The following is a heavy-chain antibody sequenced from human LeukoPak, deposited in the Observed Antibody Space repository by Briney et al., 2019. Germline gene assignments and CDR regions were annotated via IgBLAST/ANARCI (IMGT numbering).Heavy chain of an antibody. D-gene: IGHD3-22*01. CDR1: GFTFSDYY. CDR3: ARDRSGGTYYYDSSGYSF. CDR2: ISGSGNTI. Sequence: GASLRLSCAASGFTFSDYYMSWIHQAPGNGLDWISCISGSGNTIYYADSAMGRFTISRDNAKNSLYLLMNSLTAEDTAVYYCARDRSGGTYYYDSSGYSFWGQGTLVTVSS. J-gene: IGHJ4*02. V-gene: IGHV3-11*01.